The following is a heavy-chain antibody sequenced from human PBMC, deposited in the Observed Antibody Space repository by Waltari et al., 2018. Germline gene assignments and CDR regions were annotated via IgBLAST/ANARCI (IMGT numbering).Heavy chain of an antibody. CDR3: ARLGDTSSWFSD. Sequence: QLQLQESGPRLVKPSETLSLTCNVPGGSIRSYYWSWIRQPPGKKLEWIAYIYDSGNTNYNPSLRSRVTISVDRSTNQFSLKMTSVTAADTAIYYCARLGDTSSWFSDWGQGTLVTVSS. V-gene: IGHV4-59*08. J-gene: IGHJ4*02. CDR1: GGSIRSYY. D-gene: IGHD6-13*01. CDR2: IYDSGNT.